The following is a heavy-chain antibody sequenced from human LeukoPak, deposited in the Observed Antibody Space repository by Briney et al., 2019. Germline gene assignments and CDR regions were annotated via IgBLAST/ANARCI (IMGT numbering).Heavy chain of an antibody. D-gene: IGHD2-2*01. J-gene: IGHJ4*02. CDR3: ARDRPTGASRVFLVQ. V-gene: IGHV3-48*02. CDR2: IISGSNTI. Sequence: GGSLRLSCSASGFIFSTYSMTWVRQAPGRGLEWVAYIISGSNTIYYVDSVKDRFTVSRDNAENLLYLQMNSLRDEDTAVYYCARDRPTGASRVFLVQWGKGTLVTVSS. CDR1: GFIFSTYS.